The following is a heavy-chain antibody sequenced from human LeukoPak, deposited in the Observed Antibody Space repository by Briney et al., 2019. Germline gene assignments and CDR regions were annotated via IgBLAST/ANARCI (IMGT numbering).Heavy chain of an antibody. CDR3: ARAYGSGSGRIGAFDI. V-gene: IGHV3-21*01. CDR1: GFTFSSYS. CDR2: ISSSSSYI. Sequence: PGGSLRLSCAASGFTFSSYSMNWVRQAPGKGLEWVSSISSSSSYIYYADSVKGRFTISRDNAKNSLYLQMNSLRAEDTAMYYCARAYGSGSGRIGAFDIWGQGTMVTVSS. J-gene: IGHJ3*02. D-gene: IGHD3-10*01.